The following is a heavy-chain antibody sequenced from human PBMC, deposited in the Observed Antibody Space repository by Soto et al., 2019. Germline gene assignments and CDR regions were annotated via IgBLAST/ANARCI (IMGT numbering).Heavy chain of an antibody. CDR1: GYTLDTHA. Sequence: QVQVVQSEVEVKRPGASVRISCKASGYTLDTHAMTWVRQAPGQGLEWMGWIGAIVYGDGTNYARKFQGSPTMARETSPNTVYLDLRSLRSDDTAVYYCARGTKRAGGWNFDLWGRGTLVVVSS. D-gene: IGHD2-8*01. CDR3: ARGTKRAGGWNFDL. CDR2: IGAIVYGDGT. V-gene: IGHV1-18*01. J-gene: IGHJ2*01.